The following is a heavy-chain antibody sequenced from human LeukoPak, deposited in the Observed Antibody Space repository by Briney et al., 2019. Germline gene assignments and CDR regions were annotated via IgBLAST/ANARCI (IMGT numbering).Heavy chain of an antibody. CDR1: GFTFSSYS. J-gene: IGHJ6*02. CDR3: ARVRGGEDGMDV. V-gene: IGHV3-21*01. CDR2: ISSSSSYI. D-gene: IGHD4-17*01. Sequence: NPGGSLRLSCAASGFTFSSYSMNWVRQAPGKGPEWVSSISSSSSYIYYADSVKGRFTISRDNAKNSLYLQMNSLRAEDTAVYYCARVRGGEDGMDVWGQGTTVTVSS.